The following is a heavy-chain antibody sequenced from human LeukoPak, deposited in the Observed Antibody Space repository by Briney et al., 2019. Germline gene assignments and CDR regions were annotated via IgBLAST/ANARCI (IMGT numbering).Heavy chain of an antibody. Sequence: GGYLRFYCAAAGFTVSSNYMSWVRQAQGQGLEWVSDIYTGDSTYYADSVKGRFTISSANSKNAQSLNMTSMTADTTVVYYARRVTSRCLAFDIWGQGTMVTVSS. V-gene: IGHV3-53*01. J-gene: IGHJ3*02. CDR3: RRVTSRCLAFDI. CDR2: IYTGDST. D-gene: IGHD3-10*01. CDR1: GFTVSSNY.